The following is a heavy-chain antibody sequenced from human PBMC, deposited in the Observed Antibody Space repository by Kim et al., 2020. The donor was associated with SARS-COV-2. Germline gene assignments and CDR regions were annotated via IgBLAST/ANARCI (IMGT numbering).Heavy chain of an antibody. CDR3: ARKVPSHYGMDV. J-gene: IGHJ6*02. V-gene: IGHV3-7*03. Sequence: YYVAAVKGRFTISSGNAKNSLYLQMISLRAEDTAVYYCARKVPSHYGMDVWGQGTTVTVSS.